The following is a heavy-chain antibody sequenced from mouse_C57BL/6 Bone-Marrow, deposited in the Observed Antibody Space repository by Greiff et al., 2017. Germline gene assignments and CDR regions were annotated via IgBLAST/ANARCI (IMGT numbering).Heavy chain of an antibody. D-gene: IGHD6-5*01. CDR1: GFTFSSYA. CDR2: ISDGGSYT. V-gene: IGHV5-4*01. J-gene: IGHJ4*01. CDR3: ARHAYSEAMDY. Sequence: EVLLVESGGGLVKPGGSLKLSCAASGFTFSSYAMSWVRQTPEKRLEWVATISDGGSYTSYPDNVKGRFTISRDNAKNNLYLQMSHLKSEDTAMYDWARHAYSEAMDYWGQGTTVTVSS.